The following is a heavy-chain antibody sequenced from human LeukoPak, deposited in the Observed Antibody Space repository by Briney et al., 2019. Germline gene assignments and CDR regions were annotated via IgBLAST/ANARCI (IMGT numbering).Heavy chain of an antibody. CDR1: GGSISSSSYY. Sequence: PSETLSLTCAVSGGSISSSSYYWGWIRQPPGKGLEWIGSIYYSGSTYYNPSLKSRVTISVDTSKNQFSLKLSSVTAADTAVYYCARHGSGQWLVRMGHDYWGQGTLVTVSS. CDR3: ARHGSGQWLVRMGHDY. J-gene: IGHJ4*02. V-gene: IGHV4-39*01. CDR2: IYYSGST. D-gene: IGHD6-19*01.